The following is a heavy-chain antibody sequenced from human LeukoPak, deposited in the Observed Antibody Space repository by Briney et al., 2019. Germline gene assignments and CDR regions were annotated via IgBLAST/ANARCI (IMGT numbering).Heavy chain of an antibody. J-gene: IGHJ3*01. Sequence: GSSVKVSFKPSGFTFTSYGFSWVGQAPGQGLEWMGWISANNGDTHYAQKLQGRVTMTTDTSTTTVYMELRSLTSDDSAVYYCARKPAAHAFDFWGQGTMVTVSS. CDR2: ISANNGDT. D-gene: IGHD6-25*01. V-gene: IGHV1-18*04. CDR3: ARKPAAHAFDF. CDR1: GFTFTSYG.